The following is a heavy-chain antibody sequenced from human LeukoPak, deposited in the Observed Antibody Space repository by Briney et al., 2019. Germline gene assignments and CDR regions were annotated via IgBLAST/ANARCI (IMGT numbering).Heavy chain of an antibody. Sequence: GGSLRLSCVVSGFTVSTNYMNWVRQAPGKGLEWVSLIQSGGSTYYTDSAKGRFTISRDNSKNTLYLQLNSLRAEGTAVYYCARDDGAGGPFDYWGQGTLVTVSS. J-gene: IGHJ4*02. V-gene: IGHV3-66*01. CDR1: GFTVSTNY. CDR2: IQSGGST. CDR3: ARDDGAGGPFDY. D-gene: IGHD3-10*01.